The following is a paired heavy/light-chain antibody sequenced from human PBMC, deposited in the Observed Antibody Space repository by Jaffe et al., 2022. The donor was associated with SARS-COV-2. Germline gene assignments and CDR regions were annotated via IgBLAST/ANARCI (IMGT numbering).Light chain of an antibody. CDR1: SSDIGDYNY. CDR2: DVT. V-gene: IGLV2-14*01. Sequence: QSALTQPASVSGSPGQSITISCIGTSSDIGDYNYVSWYQLHPGKAPQLMIYDVTDRPSGVSTRFSGSKSGSTASLTISGLQAEDEADYYCSSYTSSSPHYVFGTGTRVTVL. J-gene: IGLJ1*01. CDR3: SSYTSSSPHYV.
Heavy chain of an antibody. CDR1: GFTVSSNY. CDR3: ARGRQFPGYGSPWFGGFDI. Sequence: EVQLVESGGGLIQPGGSLRLSCAASGFTVSSNYMNWVRQAPGKGLEWVSVIYGGGYTYYADSVKGRFTISRDNSKNTLFLQMDSLRAEDTAVYFCARGRQFPGYGSPWFGGFDIWGQGTVVTVSS. CDR2: IYGGGYT. V-gene: IGHV3-53*01. D-gene: IGHD3-10*01. J-gene: IGHJ3*02.